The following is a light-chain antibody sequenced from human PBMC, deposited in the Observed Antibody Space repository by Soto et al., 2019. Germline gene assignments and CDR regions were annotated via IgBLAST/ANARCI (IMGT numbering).Light chain of an antibody. V-gene: IGKV3-20*01. Sequence: EIVLTQSPGTLSSSPGERATLSCRASQSVTSNYLAWYQQKPGQAPRLLIFGASIRATGLPDRFSGGGSGTDFTLTISRLEPEDFAVYYCQQYGSSPTFGQGTKVDIK. CDR1: QSVTSNY. CDR2: GAS. J-gene: IGKJ1*01. CDR3: QQYGSSPT.